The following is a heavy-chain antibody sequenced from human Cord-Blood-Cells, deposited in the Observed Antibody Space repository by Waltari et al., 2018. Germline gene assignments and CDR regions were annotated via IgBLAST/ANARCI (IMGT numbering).Heavy chain of an antibody. D-gene: IGHD2-8*01. CDR1: GFTFSGSA. Sequence: EVQLVESGGGLVQPGGSLKLSCAASGFTFSGSAMHRVRQASGKGLEWVGRIRSKANSYATAYAASVKGRFTISRDDSKNTAYLQMNSLKTEDTAVYYCTRQPTNGDDYWGQGTLVTVSS. V-gene: IGHV3-73*02. CDR2: IRSKANSYAT. J-gene: IGHJ4*02. CDR3: TRQPTNGDDY.